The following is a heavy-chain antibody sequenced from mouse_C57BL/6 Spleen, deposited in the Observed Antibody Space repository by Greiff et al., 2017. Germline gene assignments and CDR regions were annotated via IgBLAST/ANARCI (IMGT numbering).Heavy chain of an antibody. CDR1: GFTFSDYG. CDR2: ISSGSSTI. J-gene: IGHJ3*01. CDR3: ARQGNYGSSSSWFAY. Sequence: EVKVVESGGGLVKPGGSLKLSCAASGFTFSDYGMHWVRQAPEKGLEWVAYISSGSSTIYYADTVKGRFTISRDNAKNTLFLQMTSLRSEDTAMYYCARQGNYGSSSSWFAYWGQGTLVTVSA. D-gene: IGHD1-1*01. V-gene: IGHV5-17*01.